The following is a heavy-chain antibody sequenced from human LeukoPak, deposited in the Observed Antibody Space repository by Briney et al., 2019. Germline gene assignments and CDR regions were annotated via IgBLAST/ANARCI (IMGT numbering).Heavy chain of an antibody. D-gene: IGHD2-21*01. CDR1: GFTVGTNS. J-gene: IGHJ1*01. CDR3: ASAREYCGSAECYEYFQH. Sequence: GGSLRLSCAASGFTVGTNSMSWVRQSPGRGLEWVSVIYSGGSTYYADSVNGRFTISRDNSRNTLFLQMNSLRAEDTALYYCASAREYCGSAECYEYFQHWGQGTLVTVSS. CDR2: IYSGGST. V-gene: IGHV3-53*01.